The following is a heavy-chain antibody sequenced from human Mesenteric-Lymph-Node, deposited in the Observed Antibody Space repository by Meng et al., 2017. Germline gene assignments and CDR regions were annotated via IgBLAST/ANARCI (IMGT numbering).Heavy chain of an antibody. CDR3: ARDLEYSGYV. D-gene: IGHD5-12*01. Sequence: SLKISCAASGFTFDDYAMHWVRQAPGKGLEWVSGISWNSGSIGYADSVKGRFTISRDNAKNSLYLQMNSLRAEDTAVYYCARDLEYSGYVWGQGTLVTVSS. CDR1: GFTFDDYA. V-gene: IGHV3-9*01. CDR2: ISWNSGSI. J-gene: IGHJ4*02.